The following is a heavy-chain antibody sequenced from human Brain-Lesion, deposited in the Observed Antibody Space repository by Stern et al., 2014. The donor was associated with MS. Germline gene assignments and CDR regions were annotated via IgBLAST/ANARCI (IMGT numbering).Heavy chain of an antibody. J-gene: IGHJ5*02. CDR2: IHYSGST. CDR1: GGSISSGGYY. Sequence: VQLQESGPGLVKPSQTLSLTCTVSGGSISSGGYYWSWIRQHPGKGLAWIGYIHYSGSTYYNSALKSRVTISRDTSKNQFSLNLNSVTAADTAVYYCARVGVYVQTGWFDPWGQGALVTVSS. V-gene: IGHV4-31*03. D-gene: IGHD2-8*01. CDR3: ARVGVYVQTGWFDP.